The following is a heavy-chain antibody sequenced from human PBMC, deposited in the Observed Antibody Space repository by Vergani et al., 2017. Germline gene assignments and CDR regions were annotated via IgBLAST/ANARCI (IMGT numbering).Heavy chain of an antibody. Sequence: QVQLVESEGGVVQPGRSLTLSCVASGFTFSSHGMHWVRQAPGKGLELVAVIWYDGSNKQYADSVKGRFTISRDNSKSTMYLQMNSLRDEDTGVYYCARDLRLLYNRFDPWGQGTLVTVSS. CDR2: IWYDGSNK. CDR3: ARDLRLLYNRFDP. D-gene: IGHD1-14*01. V-gene: IGHV3-33*01. CDR1: GFTFSSHG. J-gene: IGHJ5*02.